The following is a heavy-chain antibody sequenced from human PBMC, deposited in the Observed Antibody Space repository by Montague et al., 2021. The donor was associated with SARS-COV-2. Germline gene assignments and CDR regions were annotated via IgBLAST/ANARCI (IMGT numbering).Heavy chain of an antibody. CDR1: GFSLSTSGMC. CDR2: IDWDDDK. CDR3: AREIAAAGPALDY. Sequence: PALVKPTQTLTLTCTFSGFSLSTSGMCVSWIRQPPGKALEWLARIDWDDDKYYSTSLKTRLTISKDTSKNQVVLTMTNMDPVDTAAYYCAREIAAAGPALDYWGQGALVTVSS. V-gene: IGHV2-70*11. D-gene: IGHD6-13*01. J-gene: IGHJ4*02.